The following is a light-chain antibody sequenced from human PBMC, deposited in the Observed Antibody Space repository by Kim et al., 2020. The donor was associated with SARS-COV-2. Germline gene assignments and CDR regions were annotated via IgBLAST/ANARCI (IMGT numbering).Light chain of an antibody. CDR3: HQYYSAPFT. Sequence: DIQMTQSPSSVSASVGDRVTITCRASQGISSWLAWYQQKPGKAPKLLIYAASSLQSGVPDRFSGSGSGTDFTLTISSLQAEDVAVYYCHQYYSAPFTFGQGTKLEI. V-gene: IGKV1-12*01. CDR2: AAS. CDR1: QGISSW. J-gene: IGKJ2*01.